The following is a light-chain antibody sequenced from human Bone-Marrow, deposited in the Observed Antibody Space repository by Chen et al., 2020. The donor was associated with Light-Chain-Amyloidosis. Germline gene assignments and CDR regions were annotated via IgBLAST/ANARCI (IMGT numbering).Light chain of an antibody. CDR2: EDD. J-gene: IGLJ3*02. V-gene: IGLV6-57*01. CDR1: SASIATND. CDR3: QSYQGSSQGV. Sequence: NFMLTQPYSVSESPGKTVIISCTRSSASIATNDVQWYQQRPGSSPTTVIYEDDQIPSGVPDRFSGSIDRSSNSASLTISGLKTEDEADYYCQSYQGSSQGVFGGGTKLTVL.